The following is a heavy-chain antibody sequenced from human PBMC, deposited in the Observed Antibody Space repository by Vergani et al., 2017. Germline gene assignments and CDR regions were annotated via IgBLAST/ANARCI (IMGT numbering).Heavy chain of an antibody. Sequence: EVQLVQSGAEVKKPGATMKISCKVSGYTFTDHYMHWVKQAPGKGLEWMGLVDPEDGETIYAEKFKGRVTIAADTSTDTAHLELSSLRSEDTAVYYYATPGAVTTGNMEVWGQGTKVIVSS. CDR1: GYTFTDHY. D-gene: IGHD4-17*01. V-gene: IGHV1-69-2*01. J-gene: IGHJ6*02. CDR2: VDPEDGET. CDR3: ATPGAVTTGNMEV.